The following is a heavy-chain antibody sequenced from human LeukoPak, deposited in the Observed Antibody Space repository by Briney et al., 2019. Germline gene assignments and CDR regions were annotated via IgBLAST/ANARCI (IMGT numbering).Heavy chain of an antibody. V-gene: IGHV3-30*18. CDR2: ISYDGSNK. J-gene: IGHJ4*02. Sequence: PGRSLRLSCATSGFTFSNYGMHWARQAPGKGLEWVAVISYDGSNKYYADSVKGRFTISRDNSKDTLYLQMNSLRPEDAAVYYCANLPLWGQGTLVTVSS. CDR1: GFTFSNYG. CDR3: ANLPL.